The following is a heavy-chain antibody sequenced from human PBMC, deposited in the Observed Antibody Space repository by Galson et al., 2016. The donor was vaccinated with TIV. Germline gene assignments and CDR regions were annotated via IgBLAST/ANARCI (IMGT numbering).Heavy chain of an antibody. D-gene: IGHD1-26*01. Sequence: SLRLSCAASGFTFDEYAIHWVRHGPGKGLEWLSSISWNSDTKLYAASVKGRFTISRDNAKNSLSLQMNSLRPEDTAFYYCVKGAGRYSRSWYFDYWGQGALVTVSS. CDR1: GFTFDEYA. CDR2: ISWNSDTK. CDR3: VKGAGRYSRSWYFDY. V-gene: IGHV3-9*01. J-gene: IGHJ4*02.